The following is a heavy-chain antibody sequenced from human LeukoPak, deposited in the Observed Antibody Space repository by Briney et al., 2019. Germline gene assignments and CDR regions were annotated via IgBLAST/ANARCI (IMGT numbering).Heavy chain of an antibody. CDR3: AGDGYSSGWCDY. J-gene: IGHJ4*02. V-gene: IGHV1-2*02. D-gene: IGHD6-19*01. CDR1: GYTFTGYY. Sequence: GASVKVSCKASGYTFTGYYMHWVRQAPGQGLEWMGWINPNSGGTNYAQKFQGRVTMTRDTSISTAYMELSRLKSEDTAVYYCAGDGYSSGWCDYWGQGTLVTVSS. CDR2: INPNSGGT.